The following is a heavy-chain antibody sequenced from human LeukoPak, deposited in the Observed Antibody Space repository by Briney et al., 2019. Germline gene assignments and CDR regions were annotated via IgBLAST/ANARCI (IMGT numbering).Heavy chain of an antibody. Sequence: GASVKVSCKASGGTFSSYAISWVRQAPGQGLEWMGGIIPIFETPSYAQKFQGRVTITADESTTTAYMELSSLRSDDTAVYFCATRMPGSQSDNWGQGTLVTVSS. CDR3: ATRMPGSQSDN. J-gene: IGHJ4*02. D-gene: IGHD3-10*01. V-gene: IGHV1-69*13. CDR2: IIPIFETP. CDR1: GGTFSSYA.